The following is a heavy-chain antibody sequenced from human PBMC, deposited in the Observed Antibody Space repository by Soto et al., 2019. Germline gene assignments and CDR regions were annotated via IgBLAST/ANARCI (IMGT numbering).Heavy chain of an antibody. D-gene: IGHD2-2*01. Sequence: QVQLVESGGGVVQPGRSLRLSCAASGFTFSSYGMHWVRQAPGKGLEWVAVIWYDGSNKYYADSVKGRFTISSDNSMITLYLQMNSLRPEDRAAYDCARDPNLGVVAPAAIGWLDPWGQGTLVTVSS. V-gene: IGHV3-33*01. J-gene: IGHJ5*02. CDR2: IWYDGSNK. CDR3: ARDPNLGVVAPAAIGWLDP. CDR1: GFTFSSYG.